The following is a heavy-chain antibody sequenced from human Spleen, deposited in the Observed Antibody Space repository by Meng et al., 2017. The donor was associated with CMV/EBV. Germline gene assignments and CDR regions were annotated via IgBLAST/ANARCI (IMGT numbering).Heavy chain of an antibody. V-gene: IGHV1-69*05. J-gene: IGHJ4*02. D-gene: IGHD2-2*02. CDR1: GHFSSYA. CDR2: IIPIFGTA. CDR3: AGLLGYCSSTSCYTFDY. Sequence: GHFSSYATSWVRQAPGQGLEWMGGIIPIFGTANYAQKFQGRVTITTDESTSTAYMELSSLRSEDTAVYYCAGLLGYCSSTSCYTFDYWGQGTLVTVSS.